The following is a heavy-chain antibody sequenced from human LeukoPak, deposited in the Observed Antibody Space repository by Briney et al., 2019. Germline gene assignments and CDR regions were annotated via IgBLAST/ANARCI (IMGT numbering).Heavy chain of an antibody. V-gene: IGHV3-74*01. Sequence: GGSLRLSCAASGFTFSSYWMHWVRQAPGKGLVWVSRINSDGSSTSYADSVKGRFTISRDNAKNSLYLQMNSLRAEDTAVYYCARGAGSPWCFDYWGQGTLVTVSS. CDR1: GFTFSSYW. CDR3: ARGAGSPWCFDY. D-gene: IGHD2-8*01. CDR2: INSDGSST. J-gene: IGHJ4*02.